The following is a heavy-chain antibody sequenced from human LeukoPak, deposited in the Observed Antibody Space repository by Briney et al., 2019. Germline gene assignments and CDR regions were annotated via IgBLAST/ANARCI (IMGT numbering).Heavy chain of an antibody. V-gene: IGHV4-34*01. D-gene: IGHD5-18*01. CDR1: GGSLSGYY. Sequence: SETLSLTCAVYGGSLSGYYWSWIRQPPGKGLEWIGEINHSGSTNYNPSLKSRVTISVDTSKNQFSLKLSSVTAADTAVYYCARRGGYSYGPFGYWGQGTLVTVSS. CDR3: ARRGGYSYGPFGY. J-gene: IGHJ4*02. CDR2: INHSGST.